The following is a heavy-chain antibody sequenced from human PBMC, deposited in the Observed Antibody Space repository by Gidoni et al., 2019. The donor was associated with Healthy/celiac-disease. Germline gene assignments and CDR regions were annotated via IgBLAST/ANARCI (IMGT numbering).Heavy chain of an antibody. J-gene: IGHJ6*04. Sequence: EVQLVQSGAEVKKPGESLRISCKGSGYSFTSYWISWVRQMPGKGLEWMGRIDPSDSYTNYRPSLQGHVTISADKSISTAYLQWSSLKASDTAMYYCARHPLPASSGYYYGMVVWGKGTTVTVSS. V-gene: IGHV5-10-1*03. CDR1: GYSFTSYW. D-gene: IGHD6-6*01. CDR3: ARHPLPASSGYYYGMVV. CDR2: IDPSDSYT.